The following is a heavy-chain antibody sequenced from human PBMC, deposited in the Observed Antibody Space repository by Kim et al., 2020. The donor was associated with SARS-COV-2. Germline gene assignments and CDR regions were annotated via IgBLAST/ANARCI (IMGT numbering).Heavy chain of an antibody. V-gene: IGHV3-30*01. D-gene: IGHD1-1*01. CDR3: ARGTGTTNNWFDP. Sequence: YADSVKGRFTISRDNSKNTLYLQMNSLRAEDTAVYYCARGTGTTNNWFDPWGQGTLVTVSS. J-gene: IGHJ5*02.